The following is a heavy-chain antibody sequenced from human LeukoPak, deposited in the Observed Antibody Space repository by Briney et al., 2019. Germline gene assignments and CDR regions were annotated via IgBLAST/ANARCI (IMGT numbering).Heavy chain of an antibody. CDR1: GFTFSSYW. V-gene: IGHV3-74*01. CDR2: INSDGSST. J-gene: IGHJ4*02. CDR3: SRDLYYGSGTSYNGLEY. Sequence: GGSLRLSCAASGFTFSSYWMHWVRQAPGKGLVWVSRINSDGSSTNYADSVKGRFTISRDNSKSTLYLQMGSLRAEDMAVYYCSRDLYYGSGTSYNGLEYWGQGTLVTVSS. D-gene: IGHD3-10*01.